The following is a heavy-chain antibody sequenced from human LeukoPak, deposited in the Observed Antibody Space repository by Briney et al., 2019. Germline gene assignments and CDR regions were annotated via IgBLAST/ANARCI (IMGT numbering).Heavy chain of an antibody. J-gene: IGHJ4*02. V-gene: IGHV1-46*01. Sequence: ASVTVSCKASGYTFTSHYMHWVRQAPGQGLEWMGIINSSGDYTSYAQKFQGRVTMTRDTSTSTLYMELSGLRSEDTAVYYCARESDPYYFDYWGQGTLVTVSS. CDR1: GYTFTSHY. CDR3: ARESDPYYFDY. CDR2: INSSGDYT.